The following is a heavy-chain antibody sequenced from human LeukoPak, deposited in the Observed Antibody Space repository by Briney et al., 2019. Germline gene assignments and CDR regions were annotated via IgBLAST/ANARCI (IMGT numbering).Heavy chain of an antibody. D-gene: IGHD3-16*01. Sequence: GGSLRLSCAASGFTFSSYAMHWVRQAPGKGLECVSAISSNGGSTYYANSVKGRFIISRDNSKNTLYLQMGSLRAEDMAVYYCARVGHRTYYYYMDVWGKGTTVTVSS. V-gene: IGHV3-64*01. J-gene: IGHJ6*03. CDR3: ARVGHRTYYYYMDV. CDR1: GFTFSSYA. CDR2: ISSNGGST.